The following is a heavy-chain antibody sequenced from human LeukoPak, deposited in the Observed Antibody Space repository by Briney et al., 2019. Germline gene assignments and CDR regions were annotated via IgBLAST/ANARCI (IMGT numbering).Heavy chain of an antibody. V-gene: IGHV1-24*01. CDR2: FDPEDGET. CDR1: SYTFTSYG. Sequence: GASVKVSCKASSYTFTSYGISWVRQAPGQGLEWMGGFDPEDGETIYAQKFQGRVTMTEDTSTDTAYMELSSLRSEDTAVYYCATGADGSGTLDYWGQGTLVTVSS. J-gene: IGHJ4*02. CDR3: ATGADGSGTLDY. D-gene: IGHD3-10*01.